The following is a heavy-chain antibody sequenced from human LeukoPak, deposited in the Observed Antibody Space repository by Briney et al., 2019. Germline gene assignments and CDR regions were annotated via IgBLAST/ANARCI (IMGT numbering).Heavy chain of an antibody. CDR1: GYTFTGYY. CDR3: ARDLQLFDAFDI. J-gene: IGHJ3*02. Sequence: ASVKVSCKASGYTFTGYYMHWVRQAPGQGLEWMGWINPNSGGTNYAQKFQGRVTMTRDTSIGTAYMELSRLRSDDTAVYYCARDLQLFDAFDIWGQGTMVTVSS. V-gene: IGHV1-2*02. D-gene: IGHD3-10*01. CDR2: INPNSGGT.